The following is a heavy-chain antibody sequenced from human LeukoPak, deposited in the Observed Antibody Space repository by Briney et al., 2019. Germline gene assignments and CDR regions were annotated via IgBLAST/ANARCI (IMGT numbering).Heavy chain of an antibody. CDR1: GFSLSTSGVG. V-gene: IGHV2-5*02. J-gene: IGHJ1*01. CDR3: AHSRETVAGTSATEYFQH. Sequence: SGPTLVNPTQTLTLTCTFSGFSLSTSGVGVGWIRQPPGKALEWLALIYWDDDKRYSPSLKSRLTITKDTSKNQVVLTMTNMDPVDTATYYCAHSRETVAGTSATEYFQHWGQGTLVTVSS. CDR2: IYWDDDK. D-gene: IGHD6-19*01.